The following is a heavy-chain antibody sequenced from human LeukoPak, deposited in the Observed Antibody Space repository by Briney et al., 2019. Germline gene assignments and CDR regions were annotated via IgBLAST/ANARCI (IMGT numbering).Heavy chain of an antibody. J-gene: IGHJ4*02. CDR1: GGSISSSNW. D-gene: IGHD5-18*01. Sequence: SGTLSLTCAVSGGSISSSNWWSWVRQPPGKGLEWIGEIYHSGSTNYNPSLKSRVTISVDKSNNQFSLKLSSVTAAGTAVYYCARQDTAMVYFDYWGQGSLVTVSS. V-gene: IGHV4-4*02. CDR3: ARQDTAMVYFDY. CDR2: IYHSGST.